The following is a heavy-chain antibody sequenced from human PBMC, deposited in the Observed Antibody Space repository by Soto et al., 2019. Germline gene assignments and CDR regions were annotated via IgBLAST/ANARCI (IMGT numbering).Heavy chain of an antibody. CDR2: IYNSETT. Sequence: SETLSLTCVVSGASLSSYYWSWIRQPPGKGLEWIGYIYNSETTNYNPSLKSRVTISIDTSKNQFSLKLTSLTATDTAVYYCTRGGASSKWLDPWGQGTLVTVSS. V-gene: IGHV4-59*01. CDR1: GASLSSYY. CDR3: TRGGASSKWLDP. J-gene: IGHJ5*02.